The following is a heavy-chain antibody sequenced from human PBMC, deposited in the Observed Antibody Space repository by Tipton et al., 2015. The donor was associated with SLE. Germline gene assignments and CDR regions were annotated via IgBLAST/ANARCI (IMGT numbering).Heavy chain of an antibody. V-gene: IGHV4-39*01. J-gene: IGHJ5*02. CDR3: ARLPTGFPNWFDP. CDR2: IYFIGTT. Sequence: TLSLTCTVSGGSISSSSYYWGWVRQPPGKGLEWIGSIYFIGTTYYNPSLKSRVTISGDTSKNQFSLNLNSVTAADTAVYYCARLPTGFPNWFDPWGQGTLVTVSS. CDR1: GGSISSSSYY. D-gene: IGHD4-17*01.